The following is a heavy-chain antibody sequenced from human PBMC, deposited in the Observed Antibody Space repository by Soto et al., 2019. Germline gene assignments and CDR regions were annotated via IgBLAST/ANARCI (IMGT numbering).Heavy chain of an antibody. Sequence: RGESLKISCKGSGYSFISYWIGWVRQIPGKGLEWMGIIYPGDSDIRYSPSFQGQGTISAAKSISTAYLQWSSLKASDTAMYYCARPYYDFWSGFYDAFDIWGQGTMVTVSS. CDR3: ARPYYDFWSGFYDAFDI. J-gene: IGHJ3*02. CDR1: GYSFISYW. D-gene: IGHD3-3*01. CDR2: IYPGDSDI. V-gene: IGHV5-51*01.